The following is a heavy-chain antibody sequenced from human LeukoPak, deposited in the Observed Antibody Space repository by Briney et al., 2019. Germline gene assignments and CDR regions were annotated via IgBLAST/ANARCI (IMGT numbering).Heavy chain of an antibody. CDR1: GGSISSSSYY. CDR2: IYYSGNT. Sequence: SETLSLTCTVSGGSISSSSYYWDWIRQPPGKGLEWIESIYYSGNTYYNPSLKSRVTISVDTSKNQFSLKLTSVTAADTAVYYCARLTAFDYYYYMDVWGKGTTVTISS. J-gene: IGHJ6*03. D-gene: IGHD2-21*02. CDR3: ARLTAFDYYYYMDV. V-gene: IGHV4-39*01.